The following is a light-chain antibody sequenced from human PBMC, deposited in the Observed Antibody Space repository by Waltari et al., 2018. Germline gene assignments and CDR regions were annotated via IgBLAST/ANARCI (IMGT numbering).Light chain of an antibody. J-gene: IGLJ1*01. Sequence: QSALTQPASVSGSPGQSITISCTGTSSDVGGYNYVSWYQQHPGKAPKLMLFDVTNRPSGVSNRFFASKSGNTASLTISGLQAEDEADYYCSSYSSSNTRYVFGTGTKVTVL. V-gene: IGLV2-14*03. CDR2: DVT. CDR3: SSYSSSNTRYV. CDR1: SSDVGGYNY.